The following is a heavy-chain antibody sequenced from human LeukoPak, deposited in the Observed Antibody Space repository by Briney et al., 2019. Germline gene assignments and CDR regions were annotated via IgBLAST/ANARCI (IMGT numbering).Heavy chain of an antibody. CDR2: IYWDDDK. J-gene: IGHJ4*02. V-gene: IGHV2-5*02. CDR3: AHSGIVERGSGDRKHYFDY. D-gene: IGHD2-15*01. CDR1: GFSLSTSGVG. Sequence: SGPTLVKPTQTLTLTCTFSGFSLSTSGVGVGWIRQPPGKALEWLALIYWDDDKRYSPSLKSRLTITKDTSKNQVVLTMTNMDPVDTATYYCAHSGIVERGSGDRKHYFDYWGQGTLVTVSS.